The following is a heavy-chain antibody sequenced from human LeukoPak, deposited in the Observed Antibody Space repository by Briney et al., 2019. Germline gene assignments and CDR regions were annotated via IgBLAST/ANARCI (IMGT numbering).Heavy chain of an antibody. CDR2: ISGSGGST. CDR3: AKVGGMGATTNGYYFDY. Sequence: QPGGSLRLSCAASGFTFRSYAMSWVRQAPGKGLEWVSAISGSGGSTYYADSVKGRFTISRDNSKNTLYLQMNSLRAEDTAVYYCAKVGGMGATTNGYYFDYWGRGTLVTVSS. V-gene: IGHV3-23*01. CDR1: GFTFRSYA. D-gene: IGHD1-26*01. J-gene: IGHJ4*02.